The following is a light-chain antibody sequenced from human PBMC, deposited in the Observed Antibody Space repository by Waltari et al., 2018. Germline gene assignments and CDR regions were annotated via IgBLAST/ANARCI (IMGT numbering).Light chain of an antibody. V-gene: IGKV3-20*01. CDR1: KSVSRS. CDR3: QHYVRLPAT. J-gene: IGKJ1*01. CDR2: GAS. Sequence: EIVLTQSPGTLSLSPEESATLSCRASKSVSRSLAGYQQKPGQAPRLLLYGASKRAAGIPGRFSGSVSGTDFSLTISRLEPEDFAVYYCQHYVRLPATFGQGTKVEIK.